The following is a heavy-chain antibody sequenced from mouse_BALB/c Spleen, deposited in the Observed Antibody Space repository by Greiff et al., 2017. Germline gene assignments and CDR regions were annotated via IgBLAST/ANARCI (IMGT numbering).Heavy chain of an antibody. V-gene: IGHV1-7*01. J-gene: IGHJ2*01. CDR3: ARLLRLDY. D-gene: IGHD1-2*01. Sequence: VQRVESGAELAKPGASVKMSCKASGYTFTSYWMHWVKQRPGQGLEWIGYINPSTGYTEYNQKFKDKATLTADKSSSTAYMQLSSLTSEDSAVYYCARLLRLDYWGQGTTLTVSS. CDR1: GYTFTSYW. CDR2: INPSTGYT.